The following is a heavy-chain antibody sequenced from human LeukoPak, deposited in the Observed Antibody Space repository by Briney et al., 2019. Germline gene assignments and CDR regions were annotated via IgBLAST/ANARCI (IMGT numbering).Heavy chain of an antibody. V-gene: IGHV1-18*01. Sequence: GASVKVSCKASGYTFTSYGISWVRQAPGQGLEWMGWISAYNGNTNYAQKLQARVTMTTDTSTSTAYMELRSLRSDDTAVYYCARDYDYVWGSYRYTALIDYWGQGTLVTVSS. D-gene: IGHD3-16*02. CDR1: GYTFTSYG. CDR3: ARDYDYVWGSYRYTALIDY. CDR2: ISAYNGNT. J-gene: IGHJ4*02.